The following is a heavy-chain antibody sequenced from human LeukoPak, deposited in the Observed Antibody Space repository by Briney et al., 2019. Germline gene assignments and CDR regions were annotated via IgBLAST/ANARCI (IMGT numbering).Heavy chain of an antibody. CDR1: GDSVSSNSAA. CDR3: ARDTVAGNYFGY. V-gene: IGHV6-1*01. D-gene: IGHD6-19*01. J-gene: IGHJ4*02. CDR2: TYYRSKWFY. Sequence: SQTLSLTCAISGDSVSSNSAAWNWMRQSPSRGLEWLGRTYYRSKWFYEYALSVKSRITINPDTSKNQFSLKLNSVTPEDTAVYYCARDTVAGNYFGYWGQGTLVTVSS.